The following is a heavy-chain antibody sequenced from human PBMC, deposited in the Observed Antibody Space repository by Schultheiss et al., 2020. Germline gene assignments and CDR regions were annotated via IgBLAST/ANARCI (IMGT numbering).Heavy chain of an antibody. D-gene: IGHD6-19*01. CDR1: GFTFSSYN. Sequence: GGSLRLSCAASGFTFSSYNMNWVRQAPGKGLEWVSYISSTSRTIYNADSVKGRFTISRDNTKNSLYLQMNSLRAEDTAMYYCARVLAVAVGDVWGQGTTVTVSS. J-gene: IGHJ6*02. V-gene: IGHV3-48*04. CDR3: ARVLAVAVGDV. CDR2: ISSTSRTI.